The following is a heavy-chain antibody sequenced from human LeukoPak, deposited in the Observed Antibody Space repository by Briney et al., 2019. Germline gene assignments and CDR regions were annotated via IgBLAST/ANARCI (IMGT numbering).Heavy chain of an antibody. CDR2: IRYDGSNK. D-gene: IGHD3-22*01. V-gene: IGHV3-30*02. Sequence: GGSLRLSCAASGFTFTSYGMRWVRQAPGKGPEWVAFIRYDGSNKYYTDSVKGRFTISRDNAKNSLYLQMNSLRVEDTAVYYCAREYYYDTSGYFPLWGPDYWGQGTLVTVSS. CDR1: GFTFTSYG. J-gene: IGHJ4*02. CDR3: AREYYYDTSGYFPLWGPDY.